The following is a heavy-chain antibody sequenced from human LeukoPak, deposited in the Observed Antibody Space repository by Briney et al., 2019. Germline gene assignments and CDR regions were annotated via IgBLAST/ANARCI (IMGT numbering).Heavy chain of an antibody. D-gene: IGHD2-15*01. CDR2: ISAYNGNT. CDR3: ARVKGLVVVVAATGLNWFDP. Sequence: ASVKVSCKASGGTFSSYAISWVRQAPGQGLEWMGWISAYNGNTNYAQKLQGRVTMTTDTSTSTAYMELRSLRSDDTAVYYCARVKGLVVVVAATGLNWFDPWGQGTLVTVSS. V-gene: IGHV1-18*01. CDR1: GGTFSSYA. J-gene: IGHJ5*02.